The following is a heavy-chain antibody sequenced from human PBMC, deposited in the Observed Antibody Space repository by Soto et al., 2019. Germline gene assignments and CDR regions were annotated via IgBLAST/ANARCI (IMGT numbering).Heavy chain of an antibody. CDR3: ATLGLGDIAVAESAFDP. J-gene: IGHJ5*02. CDR2: IYYSGST. V-gene: IGHV4-39*01. D-gene: IGHD6-19*01. Sequence: SETLSLTCTVSGGSISSSSYYWGWIRQPPGKGLEWIGSIYYSGSTYYNPSLKSRVTISVDTSKNQFSLKLSSVTAADTAVYYCATLGLGDIAVAESAFDPWGQGTLVTVSS. CDR1: GGSISSSSYY.